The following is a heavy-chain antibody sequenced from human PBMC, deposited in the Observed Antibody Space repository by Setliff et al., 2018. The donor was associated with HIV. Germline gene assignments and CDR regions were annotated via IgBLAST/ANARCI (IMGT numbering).Heavy chain of an antibody. J-gene: IGHJ4*02. CDR1: GYTFTTYA. D-gene: IGHD4-4*01. V-gene: IGHV1-3*01. CDR2: INAGNGNT. Sequence: ASVKVSCKASGYTFTTYAMHWVRQAPGQRLEWMGWINAGNGNTKYSQKFQDRVTITRDTSASTAYMELRSLRSEDTAVFYCARDYDYNNYPKYYFDYWGQGTLVTVSS. CDR3: ARDYDYNNYPKYYFDY.